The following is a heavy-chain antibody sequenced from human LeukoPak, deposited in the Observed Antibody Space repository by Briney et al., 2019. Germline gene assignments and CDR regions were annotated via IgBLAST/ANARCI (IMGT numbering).Heavy chain of an antibody. D-gene: IGHD4-17*01. CDR1: GFSLSTSGVG. CDR3: ARIQNPYMTTVPFDP. V-gene: IGHV2-5*02. CDR2: IYWDDDK. J-gene: IGHJ5*02. Sequence: SGPTLVNPTQTLTLTCTFSGFSLSTSGVGVGWIRQPPGKALEWLALIYWDDDKRYSPSLKSRLTITKDTSKNQVVLTMTNMDPVDTATYYCARIQNPYMTTVPFDPWGQGTLVTVSS.